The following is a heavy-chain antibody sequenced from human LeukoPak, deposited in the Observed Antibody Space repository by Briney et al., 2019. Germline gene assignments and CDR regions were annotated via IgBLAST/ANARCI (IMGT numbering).Heavy chain of an antibody. V-gene: IGHV4-34*01. Sequence: SETLSLTCAVYGGSFSGYYWSWIRQPPGKGLEWIGEINHSGSTNYNPSLKSRVTISVDTSKNQFSLKLSSVTAADTAVYYCATERASLYDFWSGLRSYDYWGQGTLVTVSS. CDR3: ATERASLYDFWSGLRSYDY. CDR2: INHSGST. J-gene: IGHJ4*02. D-gene: IGHD3-3*01. CDR1: GGSFSGYY.